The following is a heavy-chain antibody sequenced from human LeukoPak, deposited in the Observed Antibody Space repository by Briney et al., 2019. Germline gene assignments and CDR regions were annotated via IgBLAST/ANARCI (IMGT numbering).Heavy chain of an antibody. J-gene: IGHJ4*02. CDR3: ARHNIASDGARLFDF. D-gene: IGHD4-17*01. CDR2: IYHSGYA. V-gene: IGHV4-59*08. Sequence: AETLSLTCSVSGGSVSSNYWAWLRQPPGKGPEWIGYIYHSGYAKYNPSFKSRVTMSVDTSKSQFSLQLTSVTAADTAVYYCARHNIASDGARLFDFWGRGTLVAVSS. CDR1: GGSVSSNY.